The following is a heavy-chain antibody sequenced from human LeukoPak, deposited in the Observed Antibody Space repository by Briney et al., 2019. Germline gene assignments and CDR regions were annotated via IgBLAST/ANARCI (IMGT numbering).Heavy chain of an antibody. D-gene: IGHD5-18*01. J-gene: IGHJ4*02. V-gene: IGHV3-30-3*01. CDR3: ARDMDPRRKGYSYGYLDY. CDR1: GFTFSSYA. Sequence: GGSLRLSCAASGFTFSSYAMHWVRQAPGKGLEWVAVISYDGSNKYYADSVKGRFTISRDNSKNTLYLQMNSLRAEDTAVYYCARDMDPRRKGYSYGYLDYWGQGTLVTVSS. CDR2: ISYDGSNK.